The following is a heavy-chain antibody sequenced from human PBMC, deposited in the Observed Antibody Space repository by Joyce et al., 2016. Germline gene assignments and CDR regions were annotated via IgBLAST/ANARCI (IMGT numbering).Heavy chain of an antibody. CDR2: ISYDVIYK. CDR1: GLTLSNYG. Sequence: QVQLVASGGGVVQTGRSLRLSCAASGLTLSNYGVHWVRQAPSKGLEWVAVISYDVIYKYYADSVKGLFTISRDNSKNTVFLEMNSLRTEDTAVYYCAKILTATYSSGWFLDYWGQGTLVTVSS. D-gene: IGHD6-25*01. V-gene: IGHV3-30*18. J-gene: IGHJ4*02. CDR3: AKILTATYSSGWFLDY.